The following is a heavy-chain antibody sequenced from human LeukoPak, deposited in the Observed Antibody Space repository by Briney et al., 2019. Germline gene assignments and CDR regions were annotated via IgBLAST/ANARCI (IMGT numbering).Heavy chain of an antibody. CDR3: AREQQPNYYYYMDV. V-gene: IGHV3-30-3*01. CDR2: ISYDGSNK. CDR1: GFTFSSYA. J-gene: IGHJ6*03. Sequence: PGGSLRLSCAASGFTFSSYAMHWVRQAPGKGLEWVAVISYDGSNKYYADSVKGRLTISRDNSKNTLYLQMSSLRTEDTAVYYCAREQQPNYYYYMDVWGKGTTVTVSS. D-gene: IGHD6-13*01.